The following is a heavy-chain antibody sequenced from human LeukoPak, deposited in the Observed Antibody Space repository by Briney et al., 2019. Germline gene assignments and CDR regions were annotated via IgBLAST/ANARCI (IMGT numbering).Heavy chain of an antibody. D-gene: IGHD2-2*02. Sequence: GESLKISCKGSGYSFTSYWIGLVRQLPGKGLEWRGIIYPGDSDTRYSPSFQGQVTISADKSISTAYLQWSSLKASDTAMYYCARQGCSSTSCYTVSWFDPWGQGTLVTVSS. CDR1: GYSFTSYW. J-gene: IGHJ5*02. CDR2: IYPGDSDT. V-gene: IGHV5-51*01. CDR3: ARQGCSSTSCYTVSWFDP.